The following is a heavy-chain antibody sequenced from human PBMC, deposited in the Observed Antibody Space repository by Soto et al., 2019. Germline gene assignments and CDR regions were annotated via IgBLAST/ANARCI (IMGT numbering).Heavy chain of an antibody. V-gene: IGHV4-4*07. Sequence: SETLSLTCIVSGVSVRSYTWSWVRQPANKGLEWIGRVFSSVSATYNPSLKSRVSITMDTPENRISLKLDSVTAADAGVYYCARDGMTTGDTWGPGTAVTVS. CDR2: VFSSVSA. CDR1: GVSVRSYT. D-gene: IGHD2-21*02. CDR3: ARDGMTTGDT. J-gene: IGHJ4*02.